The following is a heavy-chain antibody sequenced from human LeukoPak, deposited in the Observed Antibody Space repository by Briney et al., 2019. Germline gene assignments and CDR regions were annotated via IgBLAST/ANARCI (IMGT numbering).Heavy chain of an antibody. CDR3: AELGITMIGGV. CDR2: ISSSGSTI. J-gene: IGHJ6*04. D-gene: IGHD3-10*02. V-gene: IGHV3-48*03. Sequence: GGSLRLSCAASGFTFSSYEMNWVRQASGKGLEWVSYISSSGSTIYYADSVKGRFTISRDNAKNSLYLQMNSLRAEDTAVYYCAELGITMIGGVWGKGTTVTISS. CDR1: GFTFSSYE.